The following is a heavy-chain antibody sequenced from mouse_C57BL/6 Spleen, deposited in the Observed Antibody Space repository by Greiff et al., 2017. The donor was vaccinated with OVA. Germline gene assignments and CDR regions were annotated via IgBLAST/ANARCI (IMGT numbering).Heavy chain of an antibody. V-gene: IGHV5-17*01. J-gene: IGHJ4*01. CDR3: ARRGGYAGNYAMDY. Sequence: EVQRVESGGGLVKPGGSLKLSCAASGFTFSDYGMHWVRQAPEKGLEWVAYISSGSSTIYYADTVKGRFTISRDNAKNTLFLQMTSLRSEDTAMYYCARRGGYAGNYAMDYWGQGTSVTVSS. CDR2: ISSGSSTI. CDR1: GFTFSDYG. D-gene: IGHD2-2*01.